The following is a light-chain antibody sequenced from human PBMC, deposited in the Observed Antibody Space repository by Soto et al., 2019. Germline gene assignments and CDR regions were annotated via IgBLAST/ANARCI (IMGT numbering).Light chain of an antibody. CDR2: DVS. V-gene: IGLV2-11*01. J-gene: IGLJ1*01. Sequence: QSALTQPRSVSESPGQSVAISCTGNSSDVGGYNYVSWYQQHPGKAPKLMIYDVSKRPSGVPDRFSGSKSGNTASLTISGLQAEDEADYYCCSYAGSLYVFGTGTKLTVL. CDR3: CSYAGSLYV. CDR1: SSDVGGYNY.